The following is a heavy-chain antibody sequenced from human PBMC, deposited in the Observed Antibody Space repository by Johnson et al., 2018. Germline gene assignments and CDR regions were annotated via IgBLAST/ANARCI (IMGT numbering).Heavy chain of an antibody. D-gene: IGHD5-18*01. CDR3: ARAKGVYGGYSYGRGLYYYYYMDV. Sequence: QLVESGGGLVKPGGSLRRSCSASGFTFSDYYMSWIRQAPGQGLEWVSYIRRSGSTIYYADSVKGRFTISRDNAKNSLYLQMHSLRAEDTAVYYCARAKGVYGGYSYGRGLYYYYYMDVWGKGTTVTVSS. CDR2: IRRSGSTI. V-gene: IGHV3-11*01. J-gene: IGHJ6*03. CDR1: GFTFSDYY.